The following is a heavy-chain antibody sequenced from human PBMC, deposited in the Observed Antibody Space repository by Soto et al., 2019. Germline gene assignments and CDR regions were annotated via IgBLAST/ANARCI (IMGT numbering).Heavy chain of an antibody. Sequence: SETLSLTCAVYGGYFSGYYWSWIRQPPGKGLEWIGEINHSGSTNYNPSLKSRVTISVDTSKNQFSLKLSSVTAADTAVYYCARAVYYDILTGYYTAPLYYYYMDVWGKGTTVTVSS. CDR1: GGYFSGYY. D-gene: IGHD3-9*01. J-gene: IGHJ6*03. CDR3: ARAVYYDILTGYYTAPLYYYYMDV. CDR2: INHSGST. V-gene: IGHV4-34*01.